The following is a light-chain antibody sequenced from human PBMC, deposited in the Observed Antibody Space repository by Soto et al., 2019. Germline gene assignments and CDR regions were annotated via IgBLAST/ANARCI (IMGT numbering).Light chain of an antibody. CDR1: SSDVGGYNY. CDR2: DVS. V-gene: IGLV2-14*01. Sequence: QSALTQPRSVSGSPGQSVAISCTGTSSDVGGYNYVSWYQQHPGKAPKLMIYDVSNRPSGVSSRFSGSKSGNTASLSISGLQTEDEANYYCSSFTTSSTLVFGTGTKVTVL. J-gene: IGLJ1*01. CDR3: SSFTTSSTLV.